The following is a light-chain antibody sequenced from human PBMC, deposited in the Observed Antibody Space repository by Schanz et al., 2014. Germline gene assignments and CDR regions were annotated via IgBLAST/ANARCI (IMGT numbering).Light chain of an antibody. J-gene: IGLJ2*01. Sequence: QLVLTQSPSASASLGASVKLTCTLSSGHSNYAIAWHQQQPEKGPRYLMRLNNDGSHSKGDGIPDRFSGSSSGAERYLTISSLQSEDEADYYCQTWGTDIFVVIGGGTQLTVL. CDR3: QTWGTDIFVV. CDR2: LNNDGSH. V-gene: IGLV4-69*01. CDR1: SGHSNYA.